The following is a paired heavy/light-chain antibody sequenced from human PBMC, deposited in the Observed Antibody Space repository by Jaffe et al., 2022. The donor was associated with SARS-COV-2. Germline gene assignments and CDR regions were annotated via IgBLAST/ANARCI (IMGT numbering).Light chain of an antibody. CDR1: SSNIGAGYD. CDR2: GNS. CDR3: QSYDSSLSGGV. J-gene: IGLJ2*01. V-gene: IGLV1-40*01. Sequence: QSVLTQPPSVSGAPGQRVTISCTGSSSNIGAGYDVHWYQQLPGTAPKLLIYGNSNRPSGVPDRFSGSKSGTSASLAISGLQAEDEADYYCQSYDSSLSGGVFGGGTKLTVL.
Heavy chain of an antibody. J-gene: IGHJ6*03. CDR3: ARDGPGYSSNLQRRYYYYYYMDV. D-gene: IGHD6-13*01. Sequence: QVQLVESGGGVVQPGRSLRLSCAASGFTFSSYAMHWVRQAPGKGLEWVAVISYDGSNKYYADSVKGRFTISRDNSKNTLYLQMNSLRAEDTAVYYCARDGPGYSSNLQRRYYYYYYMDVWGKGTTVTVSS. V-gene: IGHV3-30*04. CDR1: GFTFSSYA. CDR2: ISYDGSNK.